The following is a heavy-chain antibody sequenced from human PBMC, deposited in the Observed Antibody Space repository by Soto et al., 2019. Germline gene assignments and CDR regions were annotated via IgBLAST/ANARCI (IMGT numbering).Heavy chain of an antibody. D-gene: IGHD6-19*01. J-gene: IGHJ1*01. CDR1: GGTFSSYT. Sequence: QVQLVQSGAEVKKPGSSVKVSCKASGGTFSSYTISWVRQAPGQGLEWMGRIIPILGIANYAQKFQGRVTITADKSTSTAYMELSSLRSEDTAVYYCARGYSSGWYLEYFQQWGQGTLVTVSS. CDR2: IIPILGIA. CDR3: ARGYSSGWYLEYFQQ. V-gene: IGHV1-69*02.